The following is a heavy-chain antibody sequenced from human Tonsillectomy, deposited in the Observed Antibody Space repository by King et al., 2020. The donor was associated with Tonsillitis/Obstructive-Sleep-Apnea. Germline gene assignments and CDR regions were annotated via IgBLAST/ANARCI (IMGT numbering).Heavy chain of an antibody. CDR3: AKDGYCSSTSCYATKTRVGAFDI. D-gene: IGHD2-2*01. Sequence: VQLVESGGVVVQPGGSLRLSCAASGFTFDDYTMHWVRQAPGKGLEWVSLISWDGGSTYYADSVKGRFTISRDNSKNSLYLQMNSLRTEDTALDYCAKDGYCSSTSCYATKTRVGAFDIWGQGTMVTVSS. V-gene: IGHV3-43*01. CDR1: GFTFDDYT. J-gene: IGHJ3*02. CDR2: ISWDGGST.